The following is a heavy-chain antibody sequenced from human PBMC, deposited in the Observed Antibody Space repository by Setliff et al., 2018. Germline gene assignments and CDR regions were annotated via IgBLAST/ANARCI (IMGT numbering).Heavy chain of an antibody. CDR3: ARSGDYGSGRLSP. CDR2: IYYSGST. Sequence: SETLSLTCTVSGGSISRSSYYWGWIRQPPGKGLEWIGYIYYSGSTNYNPSLKSRVTISVDTSKNQFSLKLSSVTAADTAVYYCARSGDYGSGRLSPWGQGTLVTAPQ. CDR1: GGSISRSSYY. D-gene: IGHD3-10*01. V-gene: IGHV4-61*05. J-gene: IGHJ5*02.